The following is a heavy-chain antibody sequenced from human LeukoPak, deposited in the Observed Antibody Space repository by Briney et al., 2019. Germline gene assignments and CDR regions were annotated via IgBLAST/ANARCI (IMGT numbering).Heavy chain of an antibody. CDR2: INPSGGSA. V-gene: IGHV1-46*01. CDR3: ARATQSWFDP. J-gene: IGHJ5*02. CDR1: GYTFTSYY. Sequence: AAVKVSCKASGYTFTSYYLHWVRQAPGQGLEWIGIINPSGGSASYPQKFQGRVTMTRDTSTSTVYLELSSLRSGDTAAYYCARATQSWFDPWGQGTLVTVSS.